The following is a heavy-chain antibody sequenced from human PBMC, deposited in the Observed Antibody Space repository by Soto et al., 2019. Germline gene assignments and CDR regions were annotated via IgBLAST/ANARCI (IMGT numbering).Heavy chain of an antibody. V-gene: IGHV1-3*01. D-gene: IGHD2-15*01. Sequence: ASVKVSCKASGYIFTSYAMHWVRQAPGQRLEWMGWINAGNGNTKYSQNFQGRVTITRDTSARTAYMELSSLRSEDTAVYYCARILEYCSGDSCDYWGQGTLVTVSS. CDR2: INAGNGNT. CDR3: ARILEYCSGDSCDY. J-gene: IGHJ4*02. CDR1: GYIFTSYA.